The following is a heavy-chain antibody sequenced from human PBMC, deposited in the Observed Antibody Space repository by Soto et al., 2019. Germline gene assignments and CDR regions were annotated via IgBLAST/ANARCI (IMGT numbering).Heavy chain of an antibody. D-gene: IGHD6-6*01. Sequence: SETLSLTCTVSGGSISSYYWSWIRQPPGKGLEWIGYIYYSGSTNYNPSLKSRVTISVDTSKNQFSLKLSSVTAADTAVYYCARERSSTEYYGMDVWGQGTTVTVSS. V-gene: IGHV4-59*01. J-gene: IGHJ6*02. CDR1: GGSISSYY. CDR2: IYYSGST. CDR3: ARERSSTEYYGMDV.